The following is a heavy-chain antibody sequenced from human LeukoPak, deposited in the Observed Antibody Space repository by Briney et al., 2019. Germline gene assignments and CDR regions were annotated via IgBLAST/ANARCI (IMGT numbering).Heavy chain of an antibody. V-gene: IGHV1-2*06. CDR2: INPNNGGT. J-gene: IGHJ3*02. CDR1: GYTFSDFY. Sequence: ASVKVSCKASGYTFSDFYIHWVRQAPGQGLEWMGRINPNNGGTNYAQKFQGRVTMTRDTFISTAYMDLSRLRSDDTAVYYCARVKAITGLQLEDAFDMWGQGTMVTVSS. CDR3: ARVKAITGLQLEDAFDM. D-gene: IGHD5-24*01.